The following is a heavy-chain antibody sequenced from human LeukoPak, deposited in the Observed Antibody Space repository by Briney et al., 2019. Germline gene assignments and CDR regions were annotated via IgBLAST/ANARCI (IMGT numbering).Heavy chain of an antibody. Sequence: PGGSLRLSCAASVFTFSSYSMNWVRQAPGKGLEWVSSISSSSYIYYADSVKGRFTISRDNAKNSLYLQMNSLRAEDTAVYYCASAYGDYRYYFDYWGQGTLVSASS. CDR1: VFTFSSYS. CDR2: ISSSSYI. CDR3: ASAYGDYRYYFDY. V-gene: IGHV3-21*01. J-gene: IGHJ4*02. D-gene: IGHD4-17*01.